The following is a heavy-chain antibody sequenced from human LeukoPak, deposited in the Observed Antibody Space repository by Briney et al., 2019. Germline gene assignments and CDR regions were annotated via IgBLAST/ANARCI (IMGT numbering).Heavy chain of an antibody. CDR2: ISAYNGNT. CDR3: ARADSSSWSSPPDY. CDR1: GYTFTSYG. Sequence: GASVKVSSKASGYTFTSYGISWVRQAPGQGLEWMGWISAYNGNTNYAQKLQGRVTMTTDTSTSTAYMELRSLRSDDTAVYYCARADSSSWSSPPDYWGQGTLVTVSS. J-gene: IGHJ4*02. D-gene: IGHD6-13*01. V-gene: IGHV1-18*01.